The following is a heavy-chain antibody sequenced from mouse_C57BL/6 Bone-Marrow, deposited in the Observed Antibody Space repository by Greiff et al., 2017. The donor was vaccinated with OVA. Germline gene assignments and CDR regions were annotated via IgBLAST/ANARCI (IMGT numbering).Heavy chain of an antibody. D-gene: IGHD2-5*01. J-gene: IGHJ2*01. CDR2: IDPSDSYT. Sequence: VQLQQPGAELVKPGASVKLSCKASGYTFTSYWMQWVKQRPGQGLEWIGEIDPSDSYTNYNQKFKGKATLTVDPSSSTAYMQLSSLTSEDSAVYYCAVSTIVTLDYWGQGTTLTVSS. CDR3: AVSTIVTLDY. V-gene: IGHV1-50*01. CDR1: GYTFTSYW.